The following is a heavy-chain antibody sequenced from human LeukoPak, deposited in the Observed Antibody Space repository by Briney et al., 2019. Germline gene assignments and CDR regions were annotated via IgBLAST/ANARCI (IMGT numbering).Heavy chain of an antibody. CDR1: GGSISTYY. J-gene: IGHJ5*02. Sequence: SETLSLTCTLSGGSISTYYWSWIRQPPGKGLEWIGYIYYSGSTNYNPSLKSRVTISVDTSKNQFSLKLSSVTAADTAVYYCARGPRYDFWSGYSNNWFDPWGQGTPVTVSS. D-gene: IGHD3-3*01. CDR2: IYYSGST. V-gene: IGHV4-59*01. CDR3: ARGPRYDFWSGYSNNWFDP.